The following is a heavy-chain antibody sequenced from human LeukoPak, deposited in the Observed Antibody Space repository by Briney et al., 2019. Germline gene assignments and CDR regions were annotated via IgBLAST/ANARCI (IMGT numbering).Heavy chain of an antibody. Sequence: GGSLRLSCAASEFTVSSNYLSWVRQAPGKGLEWVSVIYSGGSTYYADSVKGRFTISRDNSKNTLYLQMNSLRAEDTAVYYCAKAKATFDTDLDYWGQGTLVTVSS. D-gene: IGHD1-26*01. CDR3: AKAKATFDTDLDY. V-gene: IGHV3-53*01. CDR1: EFTVSSNY. J-gene: IGHJ4*02. CDR2: IYSGGST.